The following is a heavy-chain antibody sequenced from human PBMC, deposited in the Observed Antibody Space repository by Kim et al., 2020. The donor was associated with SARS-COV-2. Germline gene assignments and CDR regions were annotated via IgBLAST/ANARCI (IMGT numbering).Heavy chain of an antibody. CDR2: ISGDGGST. D-gene: IGHD3-10*01. CDR3: AKEAISGDGSGSYYNLNDAFDI. CDR1: GFTFDDYA. V-gene: IGHV3-43*02. Sequence: GGSLRLSCAASGFTFDDYAMHWVRQAPGKGLEWVSLISGDGGSTYYADSVKGRFTISRDNSKNSLYLQMNSLRTEDTALYYCAKEAISGDGSGSYYNLNDAFDIWGQGTMVTVSS. J-gene: IGHJ3*02.